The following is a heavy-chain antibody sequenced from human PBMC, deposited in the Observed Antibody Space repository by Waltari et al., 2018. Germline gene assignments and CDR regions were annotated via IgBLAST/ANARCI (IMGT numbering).Heavy chain of an antibody. CDR2: IYASGSASGST. Sequence: QVQLQESGPGLVKPSQTLFLTCTVSGGSISSDNYYWTWIRQPAGKGLEWIGRIYASGSASGSTNYNPSLKSRVTISVDTSKNQFSLNLNSVTAADTAVYYCARDTGYNYHFDSWGQGTLVTVSS. D-gene: IGHD1-1*01. V-gene: IGHV4-61*02. CDR1: GGSISSDNYY. CDR3: ARDTGYNYHFDS. J-gene: IGHJ4*02.